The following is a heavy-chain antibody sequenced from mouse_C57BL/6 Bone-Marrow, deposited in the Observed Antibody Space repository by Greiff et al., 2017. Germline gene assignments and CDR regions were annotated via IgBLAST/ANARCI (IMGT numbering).Heavy chain of an antibody. D-gene: IGHD1-1*01. J-gene: IGHJ4*01. CDR3: TTGYYYGSYYYAMDY. Sequence: QVQLQQSGAELVRPGASVTLSCKASGYTFTDYEMHWVKQTPVHGLEWIGAIDPETGGTAYNQKFKGKAILTADKSSSTAYMELRSLTSEDSAVYYGTTGYYYGSYYYAMDYWGQGTSVTVSS. CDR2: IDPETGGT. CDR1: GYTFTDYE. V-gene: IGHV1-15*01.